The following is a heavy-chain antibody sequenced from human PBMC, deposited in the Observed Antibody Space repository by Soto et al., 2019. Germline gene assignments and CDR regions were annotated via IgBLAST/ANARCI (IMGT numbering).Heavy chain of an antibody. D-gene: IGHD4-17*01. Sequence: QVQLVQSGAEGKRPGSSVKVSCKASGGTFSSYPISWVRQAPGQGLEWMGGTNGNLGTGNYAQKFRGRLTMTTDIATTTAYMELSSLTSEDTAVYYCARRDSDGYFRYFDNWGQGTLVTVSS. J-gene: IGHJ4*02. CDR3: ARRDSDGYFRYFDN. V-gene: IGHV1-69*06. CDR1: GGTFSSYP. CDR2: TNGNLGTG.